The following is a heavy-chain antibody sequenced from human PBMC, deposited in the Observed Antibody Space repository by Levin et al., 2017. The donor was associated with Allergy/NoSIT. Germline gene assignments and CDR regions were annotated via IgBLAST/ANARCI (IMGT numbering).Heavy chain of an antibody. CDR1: GGSVSSGSYY. J-gene: IGHJ4*02. CDR3: ASSGSSLDY. V-gene: IGHV4-61*01. CDR2: IYYSGST. Sequence: SQTLSLTCTVSGGSVSSGSYYWSWIRQPPGKGLEWIGYIYYSGSTNYNPSLKSRVTISVDTSKNQFSLKLSSVTAADTAVYYCASSGSSLDYWGQGTLVTVSS. D-gene: IGHD1-26*01.